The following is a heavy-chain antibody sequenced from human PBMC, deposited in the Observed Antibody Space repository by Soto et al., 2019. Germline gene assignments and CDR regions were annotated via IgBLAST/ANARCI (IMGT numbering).Heavy chain of an antibody. J-gene: IGHJ6*02. CDR1: GFTFGDYA. CDR2: IRSKAYGGTT. Sequence: GGSLRLSCTASGFTFGDYAMSWVRQAPGKGLEWVGFIRSKAYGGTTEYAASVKGRFTISRDDSKSIAYLQMNSLKTEDTAVYYCTRDPTTLYSSSWYVSYYYGMDVWGQGTTVTVSS. D-gene: IGHD6-13*01. V-gene: IGHV3-49*04. CDR3: TRDPTTLYSSSWYVSYYYGMDV.